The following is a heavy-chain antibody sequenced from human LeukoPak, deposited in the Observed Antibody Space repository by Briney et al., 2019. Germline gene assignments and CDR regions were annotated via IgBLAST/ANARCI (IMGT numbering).Heavy chain of an antibody. V-gene: IGHV6-1*01. Sequence: SQTLSLTCAISGDSVSSNGVAWNWIRQSPTRGLEWLGRTYYMSKCNHDCGFCVRGRITIYADRSKNELRWHLNSVTPQDTAVYYCAMDNWGDLYLDNWGQGTLVTVSS. CDR2: TYYMSKCNH. J-gene: IGHJ4*02. D-gene: IGHD1-1*01. CDR1: GDSVSSNGVA. CDR3: AMDNWGDLYLDN.